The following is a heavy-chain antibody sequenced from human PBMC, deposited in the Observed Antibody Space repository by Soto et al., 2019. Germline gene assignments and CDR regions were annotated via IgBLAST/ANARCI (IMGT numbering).Heavy chain of an antibody. Sequence: PSETLSLTCTVSGGSISSSSYYWGWIRQPPGKGLEWIGSIYYSGSTYYNPSLKSRVTISVDTSKNQFSLKLSSVTAADTAVYYCARQRVVTVDIYFDYWGEGTLVTVSS. D-gene: IGHD3-22*01. V-gene: IGHV4-39*01. CDR1: GGSISSSSYY. CDR3: ARQRVVTVDIYFDY. J-gene: IGHJ4*02. CDR2: IYYSGST.